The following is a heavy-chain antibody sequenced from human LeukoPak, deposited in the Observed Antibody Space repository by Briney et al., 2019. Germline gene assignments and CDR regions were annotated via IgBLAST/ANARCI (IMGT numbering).Heavy chain of an antibody. Sequence: PGGSLRLSCAASGFTFSSYSMNWVRQAPGKGLEWVSSISSSSSYIYYADSVKGRFTISRDNAKNSLYLQMNSLRAEDTAVYYCARTPPTAGLTTIGVGSDYWGQGTLVTVSS. CDR1: GFTFSSYS. V-gene: IGHV3-21*01. J-gene: IGHJ4*02. CDR2: ISSSSSYI. CDR3: ARTPPTAGLTTIGVGSDY. D-gene: IGHD4-11*01.